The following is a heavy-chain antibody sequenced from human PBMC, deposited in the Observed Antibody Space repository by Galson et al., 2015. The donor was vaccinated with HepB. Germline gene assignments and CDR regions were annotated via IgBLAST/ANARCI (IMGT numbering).Heavy chain of an antibody. CDR3: ARDLQYNWNVNRYGY. CDR2: INPNSGGT. V-gene: IGHV1-2*02. J-gene: IGHJ4*02. Sequence: SVKVSCKASGYTFTGYYMHWVRQAPGQGLEWMGWINPNSGGTNYAQKFQGRVTMTRDTSISTAYMELSRLRSDDTAVYYCARDLQYNWNVNRYGYWGQGTLVTVSS. CDR1: GYTFTGYY. D-gene: IGHD1-20*01.